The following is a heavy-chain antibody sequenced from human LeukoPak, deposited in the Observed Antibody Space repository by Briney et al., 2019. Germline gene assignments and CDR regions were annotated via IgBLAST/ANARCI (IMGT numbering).Heavy chain of an antibody. V-gene: IGHV5-51*01. D-gene: IGHD6-19*01. CDR1: GYSFTSYW. CDR3: ARPSGYSSGWYSTDY. CDR2: IYPGDSDT. Sequence: GESLKVSCKCSGYSFTSYWIGWVRQMPGKGLEWMGIIYPGDSDTRYSPSFQGQVTISADKSISTAYLQWSSLKASDTAMYYCARPSGYSSGWYSTDYWGQGTLVTVSS. J-gene: IGHJ4*02.